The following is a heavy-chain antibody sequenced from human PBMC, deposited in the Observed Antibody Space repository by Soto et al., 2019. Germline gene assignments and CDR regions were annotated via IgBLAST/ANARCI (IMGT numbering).Heavy chain of an antibody. V-gene: IGHV4-34*01. CDR2: INHSGST. D-gene: IGHD2-2*01. CDR3: ARLGPIVVVPAAMQYYFDY. CDR1: GGSFSGYY. J-gene: IGHJ4*02. Sequence: SETLSLTCAVYGGSFSGYYWSWIRQPPGKGLEWIGEINHSGSTNYNPSLKSRVTISVDTSKNQFSLKLSSVTAADTAVYYCARLGPIVVVPAAMQYYFDYWGQGTLVTVSS.